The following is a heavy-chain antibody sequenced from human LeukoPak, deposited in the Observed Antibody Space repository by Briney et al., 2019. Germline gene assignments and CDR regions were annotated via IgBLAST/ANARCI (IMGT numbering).Heavy chain of an antibody. CDR2: ISWNSGSI. CDR3: AKETSGWSQYYYYGMDV. Sequence: PGRSLRLSCAASGITFDDYAMHWVRQAPGKGLAWVSGISWNSGSIGYADSVKGRFTISRDNAKNSLYLQMNSLRAEDTALYYCAKETSGWSQYYYYGMDVWGQGTTVTVSS. D-gene: IGHD6-19*01. CDR1: GITFDDYA. J-gene: IGHJ6*02. V-gene: IGHV3-9*01.